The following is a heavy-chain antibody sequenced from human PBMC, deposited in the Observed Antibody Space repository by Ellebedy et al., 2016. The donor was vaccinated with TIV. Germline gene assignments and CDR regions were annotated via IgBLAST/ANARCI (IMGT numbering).Heavy chain of an antibody. CDR2: SDDSGTT. CDR3: ARVRGCCSSTSCYLDP. V-gene: IGHV4-4*02. J-gene: IGHJ5*02. D-gene: IGHD2-2*01. Sequence: SQTLSLTCAVSGGSISSSSWWNWVRQPPGKGLEWIGESDDSGTTNYNPSLKSRVTISVDKSKNQFSLKLSSVTAADTAVYYCARVRGCCSSTSCYLDPWGQGTLVTVSS. CDR1: GGSISSSSW.